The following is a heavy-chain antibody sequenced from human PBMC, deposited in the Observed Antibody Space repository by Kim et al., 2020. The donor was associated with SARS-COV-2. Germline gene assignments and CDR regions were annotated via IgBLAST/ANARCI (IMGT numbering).Heavy chain of an antibody. J-gene: IGHJ4*02. D-gene: IGHD3-22*01. CDR3: VKEAAFTTIVVDYYFDF. V-gene: IGHV3-30*02. Sequence: VEGRFTISRDNSKNTLYLHVNSLRTEDTALYYCVKEAAFTTIVVDYYFDFWGQGTLVTVSS.